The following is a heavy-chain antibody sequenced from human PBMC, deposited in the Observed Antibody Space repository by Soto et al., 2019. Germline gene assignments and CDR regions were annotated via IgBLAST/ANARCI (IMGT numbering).Heavy chain of an antibody. CDR3: ARTEASSWSFFYYGMDV. Sequence: SETLSLTCTVSGGPIGSYYWSWIRRSPGKGLEWIGCVYYSDSTNYNPSLKSRVTISLDRSKNQFSLRLSSVTAADTAVYYCARTEASSWSFFYYGMDVWGQGTAVTVSS. CDR1: GGPIGSYY. D-gene: IGHD6-13*01. J-gene: IGHJ6*02. V-gene: IGHV4-59*01. CDR2: VYYSDST.